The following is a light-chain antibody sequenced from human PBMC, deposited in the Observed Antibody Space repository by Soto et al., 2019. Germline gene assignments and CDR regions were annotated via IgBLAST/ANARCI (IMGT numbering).Light chain of an antibody. Sequence: QSALTQPASVSGSPGQSITISCTGTNSDVGGYEYVSWYQQHPGKAPKLMIYEVSHRPSGVSNRFSGSRSGNTASLTISGLQAEDEADYYCSSYTSSTTLGVFGGGTKLTVL. CDR3: SSYTSSTTLGV. CDR2: EVS. CDR1: NSDVGGYEY. J-gene: IGLJ3*02. V-gene: IGLV2-14*01.